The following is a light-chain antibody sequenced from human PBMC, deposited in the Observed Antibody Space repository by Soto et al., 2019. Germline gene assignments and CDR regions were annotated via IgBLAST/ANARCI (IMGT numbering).Light chain of an antibody. V-gene: IGLV1-47*01. Sequence: QSVLTQPPSASGTPGQTVTISCSGSSSNIGSNYVYWYQQVPGTAPRLLMYRASQRPSGVPDRFSGSKSGTSASLAISGLRSEDEPDYYCAAWDDTRNRLVFGGGTQLTVL. CDR1: SSNIGSNY. CDR2: RAS. CDR3: AAWDDTRNRLV. J-gene: IGLJ2*01.